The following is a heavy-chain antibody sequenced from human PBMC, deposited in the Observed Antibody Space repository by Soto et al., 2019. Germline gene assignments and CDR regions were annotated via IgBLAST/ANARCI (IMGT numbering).Heavy chain of an antibody. Sequence: GGSLRLSCAASGFTFSSYGMHWVRQAPGKGLEWVAVIWYDGSNKYYADSVKGRFTISRDNSKNTLYLQMNSLRAEDTAVYYCARDQLGAVAGHYGMDVWGQGTTVTVSS. D-gene: IGHD6-19*01. V-gene: IGHV3-33*01. CDR3: ARDQLGAVAGHYGMDV. CDR2: IWYDGSNK. J-gene: IGHJ6*02. CDR1: GFTFSSYG.